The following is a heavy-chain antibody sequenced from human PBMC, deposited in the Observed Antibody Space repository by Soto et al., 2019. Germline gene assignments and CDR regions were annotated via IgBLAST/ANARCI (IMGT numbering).Heavy chain of an antibody. V-gene: IGHV4-30-2*01. J-gene: IGHJ4*02. CDR2: IYHSGST. D-gene: IGHD4-4*01. CDR1: GGSISSGDYY. CDR3: ARGMTTVTTYDY. Sequence: PSETLSLTCTVSGGSISSGDYYWSWIRQPPGKGLEWIGYIYHSGSTYYNQSLKSRVTISVDRSKNQFSLNLSSVTAADTAVYYCARGMTTVTTYDYWGQGTLVTVSS.